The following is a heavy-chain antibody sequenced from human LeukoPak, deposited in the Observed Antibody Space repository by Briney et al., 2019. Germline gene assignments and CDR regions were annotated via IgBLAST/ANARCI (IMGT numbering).Heavy chain of an antibody. Sequence: SETLSLTCTVSGYSISSGYYWGWIRQPPGKGLVWIGSIYHSGSTYYNPSLKSRVTISVDTSKNQFSLKLSSVTAADTAVYYCYSSGWNPPDYWGQGTLVTVSS. D-gene: IGHD6-19*01. V-gene: IGHV4-38-2*02. J-gene: IGHJ4*02. CDR3: YSSGWNPPDY. CDR1: GYSISSGYY. CDR2: IYHSGST.